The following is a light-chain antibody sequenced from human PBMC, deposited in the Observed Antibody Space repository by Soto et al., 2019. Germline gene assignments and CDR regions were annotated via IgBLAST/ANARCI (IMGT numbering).Light chain of an antibody. CDR2: AAS. CDR1: QDITRW. CDR3: QQSYSPPPIT. J-gene: IGKJ5*01. V-gene: IGKV1-12*01. Sequence: DIQMTQSPSSVSGSVGDRVTITCRASQDITRWLAWYQQKPGKAPKLLIYAASSLQSGVPSRFGGSGSGTDFTLTISSLQPEDSATYYCQQSYSPPPITFGQGTRLEIK.